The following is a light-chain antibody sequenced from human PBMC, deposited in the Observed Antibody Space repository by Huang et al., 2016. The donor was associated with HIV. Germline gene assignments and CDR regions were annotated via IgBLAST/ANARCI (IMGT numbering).Light chain of an antibody. CDR2: GAS. CDR3: QQYNSFPLT. V-gene: IGKV1-16*02. J-gene: IGKJ4*01. Sequence: DIQMTQSPSSLSASVGDRVTITCRASHGIGNYLAWFQQKPGKAPKSLIYGASRLQSGFPSKFSGSASGTDFTLTISSLQPEDFAIYYCQQYNSFPLTFGGGTKVEIK. CDR1: HGIGNY.